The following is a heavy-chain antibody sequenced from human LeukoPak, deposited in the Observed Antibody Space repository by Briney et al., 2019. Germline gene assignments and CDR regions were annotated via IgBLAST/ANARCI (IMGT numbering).Heavy chain of an antibody. CDR1: VGSINSYY. Sequence: IPSETLSLTCSVSVGSINSYYWSWIRQPPGKGLEWIGYIYYSGSTNYNPSLKSRVTISVDTSKNQFSLKMSSVTPADTSVYYCARGRDGHINNWFDPWGQGTLVIVSS. CDR2: IYYSGST. D-gene: IGHD5-24*01. J-gene: IGHJ5*02. V-gene: IGHV4-59*01. CDR3: ARGRDGHINNWFDP.